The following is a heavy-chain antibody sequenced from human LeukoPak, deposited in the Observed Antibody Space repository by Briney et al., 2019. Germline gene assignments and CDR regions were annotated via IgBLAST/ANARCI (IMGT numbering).Heavy chain of an antibody. CDR2: ISYDRSNK. D-gene: IGHD3-10*01. CDR1: RFLFSSYT. CDR3: ARDLAPMVRGVIIGAFDI. J-gene: IGHJ3*02. V-gene: IGHV3-30-3*01. Sequence: GSLRLSCAASRFLFSSYTMHWVRQAPGKGLEWVAVISYDRSNKYYVDSVKGRFTISRDNSKNTLYLQMNSLRAEDTAVYYCARDLAPMVRGVIIGAFDIWGQGTVVTVSS.